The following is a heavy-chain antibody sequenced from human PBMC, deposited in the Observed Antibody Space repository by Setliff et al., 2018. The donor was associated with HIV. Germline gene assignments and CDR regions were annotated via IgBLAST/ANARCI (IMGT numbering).Heavy chain of an antibody. D-gene: IGHD6-19*01. CDR2: IKTYGSET. V-gene: IGHV3-74*01. Sequence: GGSLRLSCATSGFTFSSDWMHWVRQAPGKGLVWVARIKTYGSETSYADSVRGRFTISRDDAKNTVYLQMNSLRAADMGVYYCARGRKKTLAVSGTRYFDFWGQGTLVTVSS. CDR3: ARGRKKTLAVSGTRYFDF. J-gene: IGHJ4*02. CDR1: GFTFSSDW.